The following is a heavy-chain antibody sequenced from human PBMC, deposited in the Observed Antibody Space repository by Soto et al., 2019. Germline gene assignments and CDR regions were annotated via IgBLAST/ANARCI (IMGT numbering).Heavy chain of an antibody. CDR1: GFTFSSYG. CDR3: AIYDYIWGSYYY. Sequence: QVQLVESGGGVVQPGRSLRLSCAASGFTFSSYGMHRVRQAPGKGLEWVAVIWYDGSNKYYADSVKGRFTISRDNSKNTLYLQMNRLIAEETAVYYCAIYDYIWGSYYYWGQGTLVTVSS. CDR2: IWYDGSNK. J-gene: IGHJ4*02. V-gene: IGHV3-33*01. D-gene: IGHD3-16*01.